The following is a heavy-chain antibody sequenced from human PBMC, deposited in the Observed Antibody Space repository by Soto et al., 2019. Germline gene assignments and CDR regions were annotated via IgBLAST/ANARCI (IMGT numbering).Heavy chain of an antibody. CDR2: ISYDGSNK. J-gene: IGHJ6*02. CDR3: ARDGIAARYYYYYYGMDV. Sequence: QVQLVESGGGVVQPGRSLRLSCAASGFTFSSYAMHWVRQAPGKGLEWVAVISYDGSNKYYADSVKGRFTISRDNSKNTLYLQMNSLRAEDTAVYYCARDGIAARYYYYYYGMDVWGQGTTVTVYS. D-gene: IGHD6-6*01. V-gene: IGHV3-30-3*01. CDR1: GFTFSSYA.